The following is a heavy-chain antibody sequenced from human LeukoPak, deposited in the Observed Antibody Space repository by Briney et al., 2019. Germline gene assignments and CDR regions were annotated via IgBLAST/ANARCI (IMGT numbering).Heavy chain of an antibody. J-gene: IGHJ4*02. CDR2: IYPGDSDT. V-gene: IGHV5-51*01. CDR3: ARLRPATIGVTNTRYYFDY. CDR1: GYSFTTYG. Sequence: GESLKISCKGSGYSFTTYGIGWVRQMPGKGPEWMGIIYPGDSDTRYSPSFQGQVTISADKSISTAYLQWNSLKASDSDMFYCARLRPATIGVTNTRYYFDYWGQGTLVTVSS. D-gene: IGHD6-19*01.